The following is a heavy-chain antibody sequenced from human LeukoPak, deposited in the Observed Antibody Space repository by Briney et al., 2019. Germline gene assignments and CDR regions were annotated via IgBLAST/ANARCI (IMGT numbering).Heavy chain of an antibody. CDR2: ISSGSSTT. CDR1: GFTFSIYS. Sequence: GGSLRLSCSGSGFTFSIYSMNWVRQAPGKGLEWVSYISSGSSTTYYADSVKGRFTISRDNAKNSLYPQMNSLRAEDTAVYYCASGCSGGSCYDAFDYWGQGTLVTVSS. V-gene: IGHV3-48*01. D-gene: IGHD2-15*01. CDR3: ASGCSGGSCYDAFDY. J-gene: IGHJ4*02.